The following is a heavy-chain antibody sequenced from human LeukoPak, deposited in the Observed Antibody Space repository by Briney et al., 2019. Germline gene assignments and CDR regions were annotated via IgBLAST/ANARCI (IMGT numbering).Heavy chain of an antibody. Sequence: SETLSLTCTVSGDSISSNNYYWGWIRQPPGKGLEWIGNIYYSGSTNYNPSLKSRVTISVDTSKNQFSLKLSSVTAADTAVYYCAKDGGGSLEWLPPMDVWGQGTTVTVSS. CDR2: IYYSGST. CDR3: AKDGGGSLEWLPPMDV. V-gene: IGHV4-39*07. D-gene: IGHD3-3*01. J-gene: IGHJ6*02. CDR1: GDSISSNNYY.